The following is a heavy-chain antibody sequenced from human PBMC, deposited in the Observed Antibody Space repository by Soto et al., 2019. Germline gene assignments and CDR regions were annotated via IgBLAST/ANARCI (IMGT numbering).Heavy chain of an antibody. CDR3: ARDYGDYVGWFAP. CDR1: GFTFSSYA. D-gene: IGHD4-17*01. V-gene: IGHV3-30-3*01. Sequence: QVQLVESGGGVVQPGRSLRLSCAASGFTFSSYAMHWVRQAPGKGLEWVAVISYDGSNKYYADSVKGRFTISRDNSKNTLYLQMNSLRAEDTAVYYCARDYGDYVGWFAPWGQGTLVTVSS. CDR2: ISYDGSNK. J-gene: IGHJ5*02.